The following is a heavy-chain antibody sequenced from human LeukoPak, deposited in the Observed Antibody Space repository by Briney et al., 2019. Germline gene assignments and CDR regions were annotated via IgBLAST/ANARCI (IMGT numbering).Heavy chain of an antibody. J-gene: IGHJ4*02. CDR1: GYTFTSYY. CDR2: INPSGGST. CDR3: AKDRVVRGVMGAGGY. Sequence: GASVKVSCKASGYTFTSYYMHWVRQAPGQGLEWMGTINPSGGSTSYAQKFQGRVTMTRDTSTSTVYMELSSLRAEDTAVYYCAKDRVVRGVMGAGGYWGQGTLVTVSS. V-gene: IGHV1-46*01. D-gene: IGHD3-10*01.